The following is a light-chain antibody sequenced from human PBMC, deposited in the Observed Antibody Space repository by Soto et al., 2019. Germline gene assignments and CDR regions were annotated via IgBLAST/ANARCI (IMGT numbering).Light chain of an antibody. CDR1: QSVSSN. CDR3: QQYKTWPLA. Sequence: EIAMTQSPATLSVSPGERGTLSCRASQSVSSNLAWYQQKPGQAPRLLIYAASARATGIPARFSGSGSGTDFTLTISSLQSEDFAVYYCQQYKTWPLAFGGGTKVDIK. J-gene: IGKJ4*01. CDR2: AAS. V-gene: IGKV3-15*01.